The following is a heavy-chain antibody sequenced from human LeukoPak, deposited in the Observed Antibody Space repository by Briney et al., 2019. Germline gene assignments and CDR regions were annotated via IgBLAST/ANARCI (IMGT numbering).Heavy chain of an antibody. CDR1: GGSISSYY. CDR3: ARAGEQQLARNWFDP. Sequence: TSETLSLTCTVSGGSISSYYWSWIRQPAGKGLEWIGRIYTSGSTNYNPSLKSRVTISVDTSKNQFSLKLSSVTAADTAVYYCARAGEQQLARNWFDPWGQGTLVTVSS. J-gene: IGHJ5*02. CDR2: IYTSGST. V-gene: IGHV4-4*07. D-gene: IGHD6-13*01.